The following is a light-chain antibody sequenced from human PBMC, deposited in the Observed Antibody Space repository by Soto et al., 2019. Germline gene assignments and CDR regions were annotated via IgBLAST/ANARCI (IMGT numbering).Light chain of an antibody. Sequence: QSALTQPPSASGSPGQSVTIPCTGTYSDIGAYNYVSWYQQRPGEAPKLIIYEVNKRPSGVPDRFSGSKSGNTASLTVSGLQAEDEADYYCSSYGGSNNYVLFGGGTKLTVL. CDR3: SSYGGSNNYVL. J-gene: IGLJ2*01. V-gene: IGLV2-8*01. CDR1: YSDIGAYNY. CDR2: EVN.